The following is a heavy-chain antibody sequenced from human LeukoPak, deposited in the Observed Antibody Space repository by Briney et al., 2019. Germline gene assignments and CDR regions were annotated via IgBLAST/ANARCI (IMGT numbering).Heavy chain of an antibody. D-gene: IGHD6-13*01. CDR1: GYTFTSYD. V-gene: IGHV1-8*01. J-gene: IGHJ3*02. CDR2: VNPNGGNT. CDR3: ARGARSSSWNAFDI. Sequence: ASVQFSCKASGYTFTSYDINWVRPATGQGLEWMGWVNPNGGNTGYAQKFRGRVTMTRNTSISTAYMELSSLRSEDTAVFYCARGARSSSWNAFDIWGQGTMGTVSS.